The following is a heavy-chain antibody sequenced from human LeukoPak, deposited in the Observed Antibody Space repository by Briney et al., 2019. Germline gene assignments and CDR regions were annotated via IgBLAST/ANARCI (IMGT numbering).Heavy chain of an antibody. CDR3: ANRLWDGSYYTAGGAARLPYFDP. Sequence: SGPTLVKPTQTLTLTRTFSGFSLTCSGVGVGWIRQPPGAALERLALIFWGGVKHSSPSPKTRHSITKDTSNNRVVLTMTNVDPVDTGTYYCANRLWDGSYYTAGGAARLPYFDPWGPGIRVTVSS. J-gene: IGHJ5*02. D-gene: IGHD3-3*01. CDR1: GFSLTCSGVG. CDR2: IFWGGVK. V-gene: IGHV2-5*02.